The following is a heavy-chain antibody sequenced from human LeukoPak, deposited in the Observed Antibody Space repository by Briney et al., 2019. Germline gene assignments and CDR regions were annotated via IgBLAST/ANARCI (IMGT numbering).Heavy chain of an antibody. J-gene: IGHJ5*02. Sequence: GGSLRLSCAASGFTFGSHWMNWVSQAPGKGPVWVSRINGDGSTTVYADSVQGRFSISRDNAKSTLYLHMNSLRAEDTAVYYCVREGGGYCSGINCWKWFDPWGQGTLVTVSS. V-gene: IGHV3-74*01. CDR3: VREGGGYCSGINCWKWFDP. D-gene: IGHD2-15*01. CDR2: INGDGSTT. CDR1: GFTFGSHW.